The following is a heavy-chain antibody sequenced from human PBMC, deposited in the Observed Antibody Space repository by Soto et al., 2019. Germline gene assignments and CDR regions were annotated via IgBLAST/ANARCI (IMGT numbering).Heavy chain of an antibody. J-gene: IGHJ4*02. CDR1: GGSISSSSYY. Sequence: SETLSLTCTVSGGSISSSSYYWGWIRQPPGKGLEWIGSIYYSGSTYYNPSLKSRVTISVDTSKNQFSLKLSSVTAADTAVYYCASAGGSSGWFYYFDYWGQGTLVTVSS. CDR2: IYYSGST. V-gene: IGHV4-39*01. D-gene: IGHD6-19*01. CDR3: ASAGGSSGWFYYFDY.